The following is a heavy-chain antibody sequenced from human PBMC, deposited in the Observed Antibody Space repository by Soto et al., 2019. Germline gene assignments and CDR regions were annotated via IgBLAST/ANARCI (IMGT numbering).Heavy chain of an antibody. D-gene: IGHD3-22*01. CDR3: ARDRIYYYDSSGLDY. J-gene: IGHJ4*02. CDR1: GFTFSSEY. CDR2: IIDSGGST. Sequence: GGSLRHSCGCAGFTFSSEYMSWVRQAPGKGLEWVSDIIDSGGSTYYADAVKGRFTISRDNAKNSLYLQMNSLRAEDTAVYYCARDRIYYYDSSGLDYWGQGTLVTVSS. V-gene: IGHV3-23*01.